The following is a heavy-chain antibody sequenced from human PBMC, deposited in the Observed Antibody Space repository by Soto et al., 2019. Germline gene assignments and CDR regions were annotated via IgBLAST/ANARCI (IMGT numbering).Heavy chain of an antibody. J-gene: IGHJ4*02. CDR2: MNPNSGNT. Sequence: QVQLVQSGAEVKKPGASVKVSCKASGYTFTSYDINWVRQATGQGLEWMGWMNPNSGNTAYAQKFQGRVTMTRNTAISTAYMELRSLRSEDTAVYYCARATRGYCSGGSCPQSDFDYWGQGTLVTVSS. CDR3: ARATRGYCSGGSCPQSDFDY. D-gene: IGHD2-15*01. CDR1: GYTFTSYD. V-gene: IGHV1-8*01.